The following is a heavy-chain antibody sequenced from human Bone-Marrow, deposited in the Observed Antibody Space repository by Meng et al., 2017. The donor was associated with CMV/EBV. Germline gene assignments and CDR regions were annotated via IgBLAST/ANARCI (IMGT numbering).Heavy chain of an antibody. CDR3: ARGRGRYSYDSSCYYGY. J-gene: IGHJ4*02. CDR2: INHSGST. CDR1: GGSFSGYY. Sequence: SETLSLTCAVYGGSFSGYYWSWIRQPPGKGLEWIGEINHSGSTNYNPSLKSRVTISVDTSKNQFSLKLSSVTAADTAVYYCARGRGRYSYDSSCYYGYWGQGTLVTVSS. V-gene: IGHV4-34*01. D-gene: IGHD3-22*01.